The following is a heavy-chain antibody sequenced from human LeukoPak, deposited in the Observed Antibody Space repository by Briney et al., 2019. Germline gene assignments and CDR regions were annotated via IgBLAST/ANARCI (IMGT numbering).Heavy chain of an antibody. J-gene: IGHJ4*02. V-gene: IGHV4-38-2*02. D-gene: IGHD6-13*01. CDR2: IYHSGST. CDR1: GSSISSGYY. CDR3: ARDRSSSWYADY. Sequence: SETLSLTCAVSGSSISSGYYWGWIRQPPGKGLEWIGSIYHSGSTYYNPSLKSRVTISVDTSKNQFSLKLSSVTAADTAVYYCARDRSSSWYADYWGQGTLVTVSS.